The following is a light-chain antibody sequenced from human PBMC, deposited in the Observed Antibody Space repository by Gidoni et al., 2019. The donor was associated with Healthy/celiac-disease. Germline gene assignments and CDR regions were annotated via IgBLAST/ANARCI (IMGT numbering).Light chain of an antibody. J-gene: IGKJ2*01. CDR1: QSVNNN. Sequence: EIVMTQSPATLSVSPGERATLSCRASQSVNNNLALYQQKPGRAPRLLIYGASTRATGIPARFSGSGSGTEFTLTINSLQSEDFAVYYCQQYNNWLMYTFGQGTKLEIK. CDR2: GAS. CDR3: QQYNNWLMYT. V-gene: IGKV3-15*01.